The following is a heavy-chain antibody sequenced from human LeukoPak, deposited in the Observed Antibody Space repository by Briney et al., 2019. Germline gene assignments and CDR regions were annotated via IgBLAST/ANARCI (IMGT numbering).Heavy chain of an antibody. CDR1: GFTFSSYG. J-gene: IGHJ4*02. CDR3: AKCYEGHHRGFDY. Sequence: PGGSLRLSCAASGFTFSSYGMSWVRQAPGKGLEWVSAISGSGGSTYYADSVKGWFTISRDNSKNTLYLQMNSLRAEDTAVYYCAKCYEGHHRGFDYWGQGTLVTVSS. CDR2: ISGSGGST. D-gene: IGHD3-16*01. V-gene: IGHV3-23*01.